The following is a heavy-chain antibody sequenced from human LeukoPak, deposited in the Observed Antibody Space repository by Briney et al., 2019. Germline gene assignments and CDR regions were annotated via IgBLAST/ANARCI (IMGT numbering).Heavy chain of an antibody. V-gene: IGHV3-11*06. CDR3: ARSAGRLSPIDD. Sequence: GGSLRLSCAASGFTFSDYYMSWIRQAPGKGLEWVSYISSGSDYTNYADAVKGRFTISRDNAKNSLSLQMSSLGAEDTALYFCARSAGRLSPIDDWGQGTLVTVSS. D-gene: IGHD5/OR15-5a*01. CDR2: ISSGSDYT. CDR1: GFTFSDYY. J-gene: IGHJ4*02.